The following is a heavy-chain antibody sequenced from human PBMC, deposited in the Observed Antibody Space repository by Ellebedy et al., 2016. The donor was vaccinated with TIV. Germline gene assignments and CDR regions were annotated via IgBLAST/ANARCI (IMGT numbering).Heavy chain of an antibody. CDR3: ARGYSYEFDY. CDR1: GYFFTTYA. CDR2: INLGIGDT. J-gene: IGHJ4*02. V-gene: IGHV1-3*01. Sequence: AASVKVSCKTSGYFFTTYAMHWVRQAPGQSLEWMGWINLGIGDTKYSQNFQGRLTITSDASASTVYMELSSLRSGDTAVYFCARGYSYEFDYWGQGTLVTVSS. D-gene: IGHD5-18*01.